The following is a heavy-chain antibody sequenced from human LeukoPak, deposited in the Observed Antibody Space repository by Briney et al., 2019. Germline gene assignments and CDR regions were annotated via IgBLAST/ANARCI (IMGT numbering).Heavy chain of an antibody. D-gene: IGHD6-6*01. CDR3: ARDQGSSSGFDY. V-gene: IGHV3-21*01. J-gene: IGHJ4*02. CDR1: GFTFSSYS. Sequence: AGGSLRLSCAASGFTFSSYSMNWVRQAPGKGLEWVSSISSSSSYIYYADSVKGRFTISRDNAKNSLYLQMNSLRAEDTAVYYCARDQGSSSGFDYWGQGTQVTVSS. CDR2: ISSSSSYI.